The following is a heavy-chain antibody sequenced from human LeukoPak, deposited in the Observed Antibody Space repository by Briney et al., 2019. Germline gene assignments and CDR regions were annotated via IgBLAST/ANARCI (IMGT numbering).Heavy chain of an antibody. V-gene: IGHV4-4*02. J-gene: IGHJ4*02. D-gene: IGHD6-13*01. CDR2: IYHSGSI. CDR3: ARGIADPYSFDS. Sequence: PSETLSLTCDVSGVSISRNYAWSWVRQPPGKGLEWIGEIYHSGSISYNPSLKSRVTMSVDKSKNQFSLNLSSVTAADTAVYYCARGIADPYSFDSWGQGTLVTVSS. CDR1: GVSISRNYA.